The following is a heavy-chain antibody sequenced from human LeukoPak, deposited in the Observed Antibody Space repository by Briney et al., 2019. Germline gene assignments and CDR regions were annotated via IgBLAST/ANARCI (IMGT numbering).Heavy chain of an antibody. V-gene: IGHV4-34*01. J-gene: IGHJ4*02. CDR3: AREGIAAAVGGFDY. CDR1: GGSFSGYY. CDR2: INHSGST. Sequence: SETLSLTCAVYGGSFSGYYWSWIRQPPGKGLEWIGEINHSGSTNYNPSLKSRVTISVDTSKNQFSLKLSSMTAADTAVYYCAREGIAAAVGGFDYWGQGTLVTVSS. D-gene: IGHD6-13*01.